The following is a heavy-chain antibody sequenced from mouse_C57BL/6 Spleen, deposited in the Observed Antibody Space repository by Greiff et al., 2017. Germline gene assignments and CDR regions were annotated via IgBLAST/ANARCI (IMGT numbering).Heavy chain of an antibody. CDR1: GFTFTSYW. CDR2: IYPSDSET. V-gene: IGHV1-61*01. D-gene: IGHD2-1*01. J-gene: IGHJ3*01. Sequence: QVQLQQPGAELVRPGSSVKLSCTASGFTFTSYWMDWVTQSPGQGLAWIGNIYPSDSETHYTQMLQDKATLTVDNSSSTAYMQLSSMTSEDSAVDYCASQIYYGGLAYWGQGTLVTVSA. CDR3: ASQIYYGGLAY.